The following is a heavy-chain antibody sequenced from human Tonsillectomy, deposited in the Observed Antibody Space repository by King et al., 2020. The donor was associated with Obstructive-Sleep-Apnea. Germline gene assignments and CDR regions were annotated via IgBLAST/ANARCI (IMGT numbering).Heavy chain of an antibody. CDR3: ARGVPAAHGPSYYYYGMDV. J-gene: IGHJ6*02. CDR1: GGSISSGDYY. V-gene: IGHV4-30-4*01. D-gene: IGHD2-2*01. Sequence: PLQESGPGLVKPSQTLSLTCTVSGGSISSGDYYWSWIRQPPGKGLEWIGYSYYSGSTYYNPSLKSRVTISVDTSKNQLSLKLSSVTAADTAVYYCARGVPAAHGPSYYYYGMDVWGHGTTVTVSS. CDR2: SYYSGST.